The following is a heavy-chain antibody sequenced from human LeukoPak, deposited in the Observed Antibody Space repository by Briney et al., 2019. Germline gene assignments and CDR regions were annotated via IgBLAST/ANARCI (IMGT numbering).Heavy chain of an antibody. V-gene: IGHV4-59*12. CDR3: ARGRGYYDSRGFDY. D-gene: IGHD3-22*01. CDR2: IYYSGST. J-gene: IGHJ4*02. Sequence: PSETLSLTCTVSGGSISSYYWSWIRQPPGKGLEWIGYIYYSGSTNYNPSLKSRVTISVDTSKNQFSLKLSSVTAADTAVYYCARGRGYYDSRGFDYWGQGTLVTVSS. CDR1: GGSISSYY.